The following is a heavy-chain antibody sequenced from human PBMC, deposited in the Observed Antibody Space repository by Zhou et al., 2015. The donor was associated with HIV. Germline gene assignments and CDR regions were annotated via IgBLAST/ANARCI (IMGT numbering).Heavy chain of an antibody. D-gene: IGHD5-18*01. CDR1: GGTFNSYA. J-gene: IGHJ3*02. CDR2: IIPLSGAT. CDR3: ARRGTQLWSDSFDI. Sequence: QVQLVQSGAEVKKPGSSVKVSCKASGGTFNSYAVSWVRQAPGQGLEWMGGIIPLSGATSYAHKFQDRLTITADESTSTAYMELTGLRSDDTALYYCARRGTQLWSDSFDIWGQGTMVTVSS. V-gene: IGHV1-69*01.